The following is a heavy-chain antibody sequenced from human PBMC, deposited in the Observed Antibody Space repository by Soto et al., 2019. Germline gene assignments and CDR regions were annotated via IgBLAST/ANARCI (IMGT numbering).Heavy chain of an antibody. J-gene: IGHJ5*02. CDR3: ARTFVLLRFGETHTVWFDP. V-gene: IGHV4-31*03. CDR2: IYYSGIT. CDR1: GDSISSGDYY. Sequence: QVQLQESGPGLVKPSQTLSLTCSVSGDSISSGDYYWSWIRQHPGKGLEWIGYIYYSGITSYNPSLKSRVAISVETSENQFSLDLDSVTAAETAVYYCARTFVLLRFGETHTVWFDPWGQGTLVSVSS. D-gene: IGHD3-10*01.